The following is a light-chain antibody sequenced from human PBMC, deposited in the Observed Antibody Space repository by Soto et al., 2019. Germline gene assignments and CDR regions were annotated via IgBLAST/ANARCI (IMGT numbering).Light chain of an antibody. V-gene: IGKV3-15*01. Sequence: EIVMTQSPATLSVSPGERATLSCRASQSVYNNLAGYQQKPGQAPRLLIYGASTRTTGIPARFIGGGSGTTFTLTISSRQAEDFAVYYCQQYNNWPPVTFGPGTKVDI. CDR3: QQYNNWPPVT. J-gene: IGKJ3*01. CDR1: QSVYNN. CDR2: GAS.